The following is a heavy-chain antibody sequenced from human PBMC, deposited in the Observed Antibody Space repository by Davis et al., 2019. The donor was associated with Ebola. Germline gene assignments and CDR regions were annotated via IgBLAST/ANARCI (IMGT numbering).Heavy chain of an antibody. CDR1: GFTFSGSA. J-gene: IGHJ3*02. CDR2: IRSKANSYAT. D-gene: IGHD3-16*01. CDR3: TGGAFDI. Sequence: GGSLRLSCAASGFTFSGSAMHWVRQASGKGLEWVGRIRSKANSYATAYAASVKGRLTTSRDDSKNTAYLQMNSLKTEDTAVYYCTGGAFDIWGQGTMVTVSS. V-gene: IGHV3-73*01.